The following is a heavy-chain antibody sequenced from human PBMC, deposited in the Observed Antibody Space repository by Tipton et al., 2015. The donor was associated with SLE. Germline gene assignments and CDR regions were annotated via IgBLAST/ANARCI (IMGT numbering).Heavy chain of an antibody. CDR3: AREGPFQGPGSFDI. Sequence: TLSLTCTVSGGSISSGGYSWSWIRQPPGKGLEWIGYIYHSGSTYYNPSLKSRVTISVDRSKNQFSLKLSSVTAADTAVYYCAREGPFQGPGSFDIWGQGTMVTVSS. CDR1: GGSISSGGYS. J-gene: IGHJ3*02. CDR2: IYHSGST. V-gene: IGHV4-30-2*01.